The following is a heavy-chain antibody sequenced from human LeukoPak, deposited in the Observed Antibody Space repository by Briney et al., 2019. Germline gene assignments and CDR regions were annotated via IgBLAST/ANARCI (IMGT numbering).Heavy chain of an antibody. CDR1: GGTFSSYA. CDR3: AMTVGATDYFQH. CDR2: IIPIFGTA. J-gene: IGHJ1*01. D-gene: IGHD1-26*01. Sequence: GASVKVSCKASGGTFSSYAISWVRQAPGQGLEWMGGIIPIFGTANYAQKLQGRVTITADESTSTAYMELSSLRSEDTAVYYCAMTVGATDYFQHWGQGTLVTVSS. V-gene: IGHV1-69*13.